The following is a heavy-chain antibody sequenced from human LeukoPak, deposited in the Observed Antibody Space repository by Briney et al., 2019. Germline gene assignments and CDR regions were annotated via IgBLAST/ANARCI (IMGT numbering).Heavy chain of an antibody. V-gene: IGHV4-59*01. CDR3: ARSYGDYEDY. CDR2: IYYSGST. J-gene: IGHJ4*02. Sequence: SETLSLTCTVSGGSISIYYWSWIRQPPGKGLEWIGYIYYSGSTNYNPSLKSRVTISVDTSKNQFSLKLSSVTAADTAVYYCARSYGDYEDYWGQGTLVTVSS. D-gene: IGHD4-17*01. CDR1: GGSISIYY.